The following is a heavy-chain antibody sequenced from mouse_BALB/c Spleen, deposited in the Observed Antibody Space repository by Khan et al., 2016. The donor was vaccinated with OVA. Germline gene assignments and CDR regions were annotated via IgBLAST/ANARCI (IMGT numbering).Heavy chain of an antibody. CDR2: INPNNGGT. CDR3: TRSGYGGFAY. CDR1: GYTFSSYY. Sequence: VKLQQSGAELVKPGTSVRLSCKSSGYTFSSYYLYWVKQRPGQGLEWIGDINPNNGGTNFNEKFKNKATLTVDKSSSTAYMQLSGLTSEDSAVYYCTRSGYGGFAYWGQGTLVTVSA. D-gene: IGHD1-1*02. J-gene: IGHJ3*01. V-gene: IGHV1-53*01.